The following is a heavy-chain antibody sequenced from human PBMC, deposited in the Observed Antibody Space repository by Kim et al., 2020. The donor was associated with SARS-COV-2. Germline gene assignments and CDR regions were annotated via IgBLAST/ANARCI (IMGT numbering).Heavy chain of an antibody. CDR2: SYT. V-gene: IGHV5-10-1*01. J-gene: IGHJ4*02. Sequence: SYTNYSPSFQGHVTISADKSISTAYLQWSSLKASDTAMYYCARNSHDLDYWGQGTLVTVSS. D-gene: IGHD2-21*01. CDR3: ARNSHDLDY.